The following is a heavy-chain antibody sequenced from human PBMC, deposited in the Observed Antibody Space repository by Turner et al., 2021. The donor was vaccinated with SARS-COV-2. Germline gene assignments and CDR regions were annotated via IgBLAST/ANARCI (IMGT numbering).Heavy chain of an antibody. D-gene: IGHD2-21*01. CDR1: GFTFSDYF. J-gene: IGHJ6*02. CDR3: ARPKFPYYYYGMDV. Sequence: QVQRVESGGGWVKPGGSLRLACAASGFTFSDYFMSWIRQAPGKGLEWVSYISSSTIYTNYADSVKGRFTISRDNAKTSLYLQMNSLRAEDTAVYYCARPKFPYYYYGMDVWGQGTTVTVSS. CDR2: ISSSTIYT. V-gene: IGHV3-11*06.